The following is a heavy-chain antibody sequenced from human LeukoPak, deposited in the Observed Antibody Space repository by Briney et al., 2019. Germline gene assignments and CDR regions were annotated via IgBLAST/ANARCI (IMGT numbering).Heavy chain of an antibody. J-gene: IGHJ4*02. CDR1: EFTFSSYS. Sequence: GGSLRLSCAASEFTFSSYSMSWVRQAPGKGLEWVSSITGGGGSTYFADSVKDRFTISGDNSRNTLYLQLNSLRAEDTAVYYCAKSPYYDASGYNREYYFDCWGQGTLVTVSS. CDR2: ITGGGGST. D-gene: IGHD3-22*01. CDR3: AKSPYYDASGYNREYYFDC. V-gene: IGHV3-23*01.